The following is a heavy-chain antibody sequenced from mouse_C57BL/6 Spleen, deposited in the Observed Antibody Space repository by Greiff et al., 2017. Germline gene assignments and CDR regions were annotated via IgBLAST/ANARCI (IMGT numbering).Heavy chain of an antibody. J-gene: IGHJ3*01. CDR1: GYTFTDYY. Sequence: VQLQQPGTELVKPGASVKLSCKASGYTFTDYYMNWVKQSHGKSLEWIGVINPYNGGTSYNQKFKGKATLTVDKSSSTAYMELNSLTSEDSAVYYCARDRSWFAYWGQGTLVTVSA. V-gene: IGHV1-19*01. D-gene: IGHD3-2*01. CDR2: INPYNGGT. CDR3: ARDRSWFAY.